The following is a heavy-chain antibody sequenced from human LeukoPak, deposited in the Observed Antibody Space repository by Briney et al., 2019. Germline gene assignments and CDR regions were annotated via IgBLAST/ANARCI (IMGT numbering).Heavy chain of an antibody. V-gene: IGHV6-1*01. D-gene: IGHD2-2*01. CDR2: TYCRSKWYN. CDR3: ARRLTQYDCFDP. Sequence: SQTLSLTCDISGDSVSSKSAAWNWIRQSPSRGLEWLGRTYCRSKWYNDYAVSVKSRITVNPDTSKNQFSLHLNSVTPEDTAVYYCARRLTQYDCFDPWGQGILVTVSS. J-gene: IGHJ5*02. CDR1: GDSVSSKSAA.